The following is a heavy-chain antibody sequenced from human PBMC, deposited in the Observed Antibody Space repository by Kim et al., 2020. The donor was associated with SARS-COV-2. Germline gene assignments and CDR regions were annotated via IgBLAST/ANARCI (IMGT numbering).Heavy chain of an antibody. V-gene: IGHV3-33*05. Sequence: GGSLRLSCAASGFTFSSYGMHWVRQAPGKGLEWVAVISYDGSNKYYADSVKGRFTISRDNSKNTLYLQMNSLRAEDTAVYYCARDYYYDSSAYYWGLFDQWGQGTLVTVSS. D-gene: IGHD3-22*01. J-gene: IGHJ4*02. CDR1: GFTFSSYG. CDR2: ISYDGSNK. CDR3: ARDYYYDSSAYYWGLFDQ.